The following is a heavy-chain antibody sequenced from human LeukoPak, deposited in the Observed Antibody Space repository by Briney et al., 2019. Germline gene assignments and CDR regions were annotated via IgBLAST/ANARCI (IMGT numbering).Heavy chain of an antibody. Sequence: PGGSLSLSCAASGFTFNIYSMSWVRQAPGKGLEWVSSISSSGDFTVYAGSVKGRFTISRDNSKNTLYLQMNSLRAEDTAIYYCAKDRPNYYESNGHYYRRDGDYWGQGTLVTVSS. J-gene: IGHJ4*02. CDR1: GFTFNIYS. CDR3: AKDRPNYYESNGHYYRRDGDY. V-gene: IGHV3-23*01. CDR2: ISSSGDFT. D-gene: IGHD3-22*01.